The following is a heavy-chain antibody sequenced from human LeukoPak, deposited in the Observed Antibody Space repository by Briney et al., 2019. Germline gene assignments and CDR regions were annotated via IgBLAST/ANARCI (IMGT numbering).Heavy chain of an antibody. CDR3: ARGGGSRRVDY. V-gene: IGHV4-59*01. J-gene: IGHJ4*02. CDR1: GGSISSYY. D-gene: IGHD1-26*01. Sequence: SETLSLTCTVPGGSISSYYWSWIRQPPGKGLEWIGYIYYSGSTNYNPSLKSRVTISVDTSKNQFSLKLSSVTAADTAVYYCARGGGSRRVDYWGQGTLVTVSS. CDR2: IYYSGST.